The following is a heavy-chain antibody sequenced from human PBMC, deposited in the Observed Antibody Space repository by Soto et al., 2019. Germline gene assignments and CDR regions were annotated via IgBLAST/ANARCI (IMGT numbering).Heavy chain of an antibody. Sequence: HPGGSLRLSCAASGFTFSAYSMNWARQAPGKGLEWVSYITAGSNTIFYADSVKGRFTISRDNAKNSLYLQMNSLRDDDTAVYYCAMDNGMAGSFDPWGPGTLVTVSS. D-gene: IGHD6-19*01. CDR3: AMDNGMAGSFDP. CDR2: ITAGSNTI. CDR1: GFTFSAYS. J-gene: IGHJ5*02. V-gene: IGHV3-48*02.